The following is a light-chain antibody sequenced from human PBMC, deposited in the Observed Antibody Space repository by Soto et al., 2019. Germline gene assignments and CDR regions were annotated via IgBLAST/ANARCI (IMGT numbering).Light chain of an antibody. CDR1: SSNIGNNY. V-gene: IGLV1-51*01. Sequence: QSVLTQPPSVSAAPGQKVTISCSGSSSNIGNNYVSWYQSLPGTAPKLLIYDNNERPSGIPDRFSGSKSGTSATLGINGLQTGDEADYYCGTWDSSLSVGVFGGGTKLTVL. J-gene: IGLJ2*01. CDR2: DNN. CDR3: GTWDSSLSVGV.